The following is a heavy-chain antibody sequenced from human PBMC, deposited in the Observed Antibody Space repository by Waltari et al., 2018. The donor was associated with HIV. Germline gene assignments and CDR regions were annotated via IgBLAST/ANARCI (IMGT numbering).Heavy chain of an antibody. Sequence: QLQLQESGLGLAKPSETLSLTCTVSGGSIRSDTYYWGWIRQPPGKGLEGLGTIYYSGSTYYNPVLNSRLTISIDTSKNHFSLKLSSVTAADTAVYCCARQGYSDSSGYHYYFDYWGQGTLVTVSS. J-gene: IGHJ4*02. CDR2: IYYSGST. CDR1: GGSIRSDTYY. CDR3: ARQGYSDSSGYHYYFDY. D-gene: IGHD3-22*01. V-gene: IGHV4-39*01.